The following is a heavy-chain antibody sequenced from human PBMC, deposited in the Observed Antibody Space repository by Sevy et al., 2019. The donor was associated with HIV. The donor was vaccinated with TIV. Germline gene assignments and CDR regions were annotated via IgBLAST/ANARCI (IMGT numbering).Heavy chain of an antibody. CDR3: ARDGGSNWDGRPSGTVVDY. J-gene: IGHJ4*02. Sequence: QSQTLSLTCAISGDGISSRGSVWNWIRQSPSRGLEWLGRTYYRSKWWNNYALSVKSRISINPDTSKNQVSLHLNSVTPDDTAVYYCARDGGSNWDGRPSGTVVDYRGQGTLVTVSS. CDR2: TYYRSKWWN. CDR1: GDGISSRGSV. D-gene: IGHD1-1*01. V-gene: IGHV6-1*01.